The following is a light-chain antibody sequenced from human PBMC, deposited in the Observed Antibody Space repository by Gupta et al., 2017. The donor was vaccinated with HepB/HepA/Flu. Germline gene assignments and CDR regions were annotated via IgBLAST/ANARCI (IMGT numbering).Light chain of an antibody. CDR2: QVA. CDR3: MQHPHRFHT. CDR1: QSLSQTKGNTY. V-gene: IGKV2-30*02. Sequence: DVVLTQSPLSLPVTLGQRASISCTSSQSLSQTKGNTYLYWFQQRTSQTPRSLIYQVANRDSGVPARRSSSGSGTDVTMNISRVEAEDVGVYYYMQHPHRFHTFGQGTKLAIE. J-gene: IGKJ2*01.